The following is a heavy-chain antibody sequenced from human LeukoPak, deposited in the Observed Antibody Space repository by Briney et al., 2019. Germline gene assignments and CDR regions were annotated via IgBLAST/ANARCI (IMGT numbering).Heavy chain of an antibody. CDR2: IKEDGSEK. CDR1: GFTFSRYW. V-gene: IGHV3-7*03. CDR3: ARVPPYGDYAYYFDY. Sequence: PGGSLRLSCAASGFTFSRYWMAWVRQAPGKGLEWVANIKEDGSEKYYVDSVKGRFTISRDNAKNSLYLQMDSLRSEDTAVYYCARVPPYGDYAYYFDYWGQGTLVTVSS. D-gene: IGHD4-17*01. J-gene: IGHJ4*02.